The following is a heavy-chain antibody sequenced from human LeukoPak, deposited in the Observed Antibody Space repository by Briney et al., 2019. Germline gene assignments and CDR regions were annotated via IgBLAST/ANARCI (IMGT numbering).Heavy chain of an antibody. D-gene: IGHD6-19*01. CDR2: INQDGSVK. CDR1: GFTFSSYW. Sequence: GGSLRLSCSASGFTFSSYWMSWVRQAPGKGLEWVANINQDGSVKYHVDSVKGRFTVCRDNARNSLHLQMNSLRIEDTALYFCVKDSAGESSDWLDSWGQGTLVTIAS. V-gene: IGHV3-7*03. CDR3: VKDSAGESSDWLDS. J-gene: IGHJ5*01.